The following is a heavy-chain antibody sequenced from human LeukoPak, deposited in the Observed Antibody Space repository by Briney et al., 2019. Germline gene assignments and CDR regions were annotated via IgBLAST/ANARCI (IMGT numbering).Heavy chain of an antibody. V-gene: IGHV4-30-4*01. CDR2: MYYSGST. CDR1: GGSISSGDYY. D-gene: IGHD3-22*01. CDR3: ARPYYYDSRIDP. J-gene: IGHJ5*02. Sequence: SETLSLTCTVSGGSISSGDYYWSWIRQPPGKGLEWIAYMYYSGSTYYNPSLKSRVTMSADTSKNQLSLKLSSVTAADTAVYYCARPYYYDSRIDPWGQGILVSVSS.